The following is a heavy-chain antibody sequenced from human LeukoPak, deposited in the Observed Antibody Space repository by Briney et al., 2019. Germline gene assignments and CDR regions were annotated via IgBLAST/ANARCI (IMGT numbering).Heavy chain of an antibody. J-gene: IGHJ4*02. CDR1: GGSFSGYY. CDR2: IYHSGST. CDR3: ARQGDSSGYFDY. V-gene: IGHV4-34*01. D-gene: IGHD3-22*01. Sequence: PSETLSLTCAVYGGSFSGYYWSWIRQPPGKGLEWIGEIYHSGSTNYNLSLKSRVTISVDKSKNQFSLKLSSVTAADTAVYYCARQGDSSGYFDYWGQGTLVTVSS.